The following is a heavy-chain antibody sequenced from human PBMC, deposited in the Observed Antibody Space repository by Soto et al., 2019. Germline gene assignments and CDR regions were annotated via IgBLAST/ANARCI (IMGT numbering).Heavy chain of an antibody. D-gene: IGHD5-12*01. CDR3: ARVNSGYDSPY. V-gene: IGHV1-18*01. CDR1: GYSFTSYG. J-gene: IGHJ4*02. Sequence: GASVKVSCKASGYSFTSYGISWVRQAPGQGLEWMGWISAYNGNTNYAQKLQGRVTMTTDTSTSTAYMELTSLRSDDTAVYYCARVNSGYDSPYWGQGTLVTVSS. CDR2: ISAYNGNT.